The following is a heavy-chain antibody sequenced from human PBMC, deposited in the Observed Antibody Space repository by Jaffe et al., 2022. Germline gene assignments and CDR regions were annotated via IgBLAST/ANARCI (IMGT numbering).Heavy chain of an antibody. J-gene: IGHJ4*02. D-gene: IGHD2-15*01. Sequence: EVQLVESGGGLVKPGGSLRLSCAASGFTFSNAWMSWVRQAPGKGLEWVGRIKSKTDGGTTDYAAPVKGRFTISRDDSKNTLYLQMNSLKTEDTAVYYCTTEIVMVAAPFDYWGQGTLVTVSS. CDR3: TTEIVMVAAPFDY. V-gene: IGHV3-15*01. CDR1: GFTFSNAW. CDR2: IKSKTDGGTT.